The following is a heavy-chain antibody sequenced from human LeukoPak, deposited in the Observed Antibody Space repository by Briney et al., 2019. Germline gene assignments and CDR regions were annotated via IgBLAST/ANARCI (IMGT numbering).Heavy chain of an antibody. J-gene: IGHJ4*02. D-gene: IGHD5-18*01. V-gene: IGHV3-23*01. CDR2: ISGGGGST. Sequence: GGSLRLSCAASGFTVSSNYMSWVRQAPGKGLEWVSIISGGGGSTSYADSVKGRFTISRDNSKNTLYLQMNSLRAEDTAVYYCAKDSAYSGGPFAGGFDHWGQGTLVTVSA. CDR3: AKDSAYSGGPFAGGFDH. CDR1: GFTVSSNY.